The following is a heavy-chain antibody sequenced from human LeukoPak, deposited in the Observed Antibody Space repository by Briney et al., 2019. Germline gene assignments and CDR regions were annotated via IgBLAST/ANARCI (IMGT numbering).Heavy chain of an antibody. D-gene: IGHD1-26*01. Sequence: ASVKVSCKASGYTFTGYYMHWVRQAPGQGLEWMGWINPNSGGTNYAQKFQGRVTMTGDTSISTAYMELSRLRSDDTAVYYCAAPAEVSGSYLMGEYFQHWGQGTLVTVSS. CDR3: AAPAEVSGSYLMGEYFQH. V-gene: IGHV1-2*02. J-gene: IGHJ1*01. CDR1: GYTFTGYY. CDR2: INPNSGGT.